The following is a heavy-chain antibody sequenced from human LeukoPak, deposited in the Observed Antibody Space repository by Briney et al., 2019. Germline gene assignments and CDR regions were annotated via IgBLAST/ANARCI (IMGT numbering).Heavy chain of an antibody. D-gene: IGHD6-25*01. J-gene: IGHJ6*02. CDR2: IIPIFGTA. CDR3: ARSSRGHFHYYYYGMDV. V-gene: IGHV1-69*01. Sequence: SVKVSCKASGGTFSSYAISWVRQAPGQGLEWMGGIIPIFGTANHAQNFQGRVTITADESTSTAYMELSSLRSEDTAVYYCARSSRGHFHYYYYGMDVWGQGTTVTVSS. CDR1: GGTFSSYA.